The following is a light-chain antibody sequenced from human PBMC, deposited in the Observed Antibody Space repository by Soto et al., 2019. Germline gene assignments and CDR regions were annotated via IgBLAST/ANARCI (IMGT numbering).Light chain of an antibody. CDR2: EVS. J-gene: IGLJ1*01. CDR1: SSDVGGYNY. Sequence: QPVLTQPASVSGSPGQSITISCTGTSSDVGGYNYVSWYQQHPGKAPKLMIYEVSSRPSGVSNRFSGSKSGNTASLTISGLQAEDEADYYCSSYTSSSTYVFGTGTKLTVL. V-gene: IGLV2-14*01. CDR3: SSYTSSSTYV.